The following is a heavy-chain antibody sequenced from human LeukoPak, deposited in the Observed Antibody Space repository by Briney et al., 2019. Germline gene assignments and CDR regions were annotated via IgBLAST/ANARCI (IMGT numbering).Heavy chain of an antibody. V-gene: IGHV4-59*01. J-gene: IGHJ3*02. D-gene: IGHD5-12*01. CDR3: ARVYGSGYDFRGAFDI. CDR2: NYYCWST. Sequence: SETLSLTCTVSGGSIRWYYRSWIRQPPGKGLERMGYNYYCWSTNHKHSLNSRVAMSVDTSQTQFSLQLISATAADTAVYYCARVYGSGYDFRGAFDIWGEGTMVTVSS. CDR1: GGSIRWYY.